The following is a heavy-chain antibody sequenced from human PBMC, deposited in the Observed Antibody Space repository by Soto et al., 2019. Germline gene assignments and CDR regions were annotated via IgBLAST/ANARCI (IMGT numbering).Heavy chain of an antibody. Sequence: QVQLQESGPGLVKPSQTLSLNCSVSGGSISSGSFYCSWIRQHPGKGLEWIGYIFYSGYTSYNPSLKSRVTMSVDTSKNQCSLKLNSVTAADTAVYYCTAHAEGTAYWGQGTLVTVTS. CDR3: TAHAEGTAY. CDR2: IFYSGYT. J-gene: IGHJ4*02. CDR1: GGSISSGSFY. V-gene: IGHV4-31*06. D-gene: IGHD5-18*01.